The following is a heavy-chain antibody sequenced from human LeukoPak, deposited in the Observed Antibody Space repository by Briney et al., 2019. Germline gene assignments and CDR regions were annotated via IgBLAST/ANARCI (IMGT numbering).Heavy chain of an antibody. Sequence: PGRSLRLSCEASGFTFSSYGMHWVRQAPGKGPEWVAVISYDGSNKYYGDSVKGRFTVSRANFKNTLYLQMNTLRAEDTAVCYCAKARVVYYGMDVWGQGTTVTVSS. V-gene: IGHV3-30*18. CDR1: GFTFSSYG. CDR3: AKARVVYYGMDV. CDR2: ISYDGSNK. J-gene: IGHJ6*02.